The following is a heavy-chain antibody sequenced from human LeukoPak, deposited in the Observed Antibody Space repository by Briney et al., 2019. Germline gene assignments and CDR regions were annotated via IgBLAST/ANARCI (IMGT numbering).Heavy chain of an antibody. D-gene: IGHD6-13*01. J-gene: IGHJ4*02. Sequence: PSETLSLTCAVYGGSFSGYYWSWIRQPPGKGLEWIGEINHSGSTNYNPSLKSRVTISVDTSKNQFSLKLSSVTAADTAVYYCARGRIAAAGTGGHIWGQGALVTVSS. CDR1: GGSFSGYY. CDR2: INHSGST. V-gene: IGHV4-34*01. CDR3: ARGRIAAAGTGGHI.